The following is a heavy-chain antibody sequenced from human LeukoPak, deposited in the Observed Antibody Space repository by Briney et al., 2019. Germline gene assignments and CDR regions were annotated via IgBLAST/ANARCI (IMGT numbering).Heavy chain of an antibody. Sequence: SSETLSLTCTVSGGYISSYYWSWIRQPPGKGLEWIGYIYYSGSPNYNPSLKSRVTISVDTSKNQFSLKLSSVTAADTAVYYCASVGRGPSFDIWGQGTMVTVSS. J-gene: IGHJ3*02. CDR3: ASVGRGPSFDI. CDR2: IYYSGSP. D-gene: IGHD3-10*01. V-gene: IGHV4-59*01. CDR1: GGYISSYY.